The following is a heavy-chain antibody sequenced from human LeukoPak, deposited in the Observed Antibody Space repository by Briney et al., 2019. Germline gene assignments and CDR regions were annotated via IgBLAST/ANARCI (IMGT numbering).Heavy chain of an antibody. CDR3: ARHPSYTSGWPLDY. CDR2: IYLGDSDT. V-gene: IGHV5-51*01. CDR1: GFSFTSYW. D-gene: IGHD6-19*01. J-gene: IGHJ4*02. Sequence: GESLKISCKGSGFSFTSYWIGWVRQMPGKGLEWMGIIYLGDSDTRYSPSFQGQVTISADKSVSTAYLQWSSLKASDTAMYYCARHPSYTSGWPLDYWGQGTLVTVSS.